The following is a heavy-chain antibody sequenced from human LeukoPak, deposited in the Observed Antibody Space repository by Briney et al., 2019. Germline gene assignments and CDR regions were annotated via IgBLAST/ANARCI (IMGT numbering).Heavy chain of an antibody. CDR2: ISSSSSYI. CDR1: GFTFSSYS. J-gene: IGHJ4*02. CDR3: ARDRTDYVWGSYRAFDY. V-gene: IGHV3-21*01. Sequence: GGSLRLSCAASGFTFSSYSMNWVRQAPGKGLEWVSSISSSSSYIYYADSVKGRFTISRDNAKNSLYLQMNSPRAEDTAVYYCARDRTDYVWGSYRAFDYWGQGTLVTVSS. D-gene: IGHD3-16*02.